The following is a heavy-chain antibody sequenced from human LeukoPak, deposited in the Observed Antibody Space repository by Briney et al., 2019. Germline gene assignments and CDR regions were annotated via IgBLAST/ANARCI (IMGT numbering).Heavy chain of an antibody. D-gene: IGHD2-2*01. V-gene: IGHV1-69*04. Sequence: SVKVSCEASGGTFSSYTISWVRQAPGQGLEWMGRIIPILGIANYAQKFQGRVTITADKPTSTAYMELSSLRSEDTAVYYCARDRDIVVVPAAIGYWFDPWGQGTLVTVSS. CDR3: ARDRDIVVVPAAIGYWFDP. CDR1: GGTFSSYT. J-gene: IGHJ5*02. CDR2: IIPILGIA.